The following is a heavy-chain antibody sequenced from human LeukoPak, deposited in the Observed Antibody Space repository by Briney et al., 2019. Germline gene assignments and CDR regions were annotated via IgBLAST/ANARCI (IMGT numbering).Heavy chain of an antibody. Sequence: PGGSVRLSCAASGFTVSTYWRVWVGQAGGKGLVWVSRINIDGSRTNYADSVKGRFTISRDNAKHTVYLQLNSLRGEDTAVYYCARARADSYGFWDYWGQGTLVTVSS. D-gene: IGHD5-18*01. J-gene: IGHJ4*02. V-gene: IGHV3-74*01. CDR3: ARARADSYGFWDY. CDR2: INIDGSRT. CDR1: GFTVSTYW.